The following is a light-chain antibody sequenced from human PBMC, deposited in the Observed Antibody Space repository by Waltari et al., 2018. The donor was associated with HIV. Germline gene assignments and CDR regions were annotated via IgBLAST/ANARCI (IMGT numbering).Light chain of an antibody. Sequence: QSALSQPASVSGSPGQSITISCNGTNSDIGASDYVPRYQIFPDRAPRLLIYDVKKRPSGVSSRFSGSKAANTASLTISGLQLEDEAHFYCASLSNNLNLVVFGGGTHLTVL. CDR3: ASLSNNLNLVV. CDR1: NSDIGASDY. V-gene: IGLV2-14*01. CDR2: DVK. J-gene: IGLJ2*01.